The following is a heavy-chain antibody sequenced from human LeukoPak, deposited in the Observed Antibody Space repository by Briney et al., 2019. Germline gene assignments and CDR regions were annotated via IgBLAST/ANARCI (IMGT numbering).Heavy chain of an antibody. CDR3: ARHSSQGTFDN. CDR2: ITSSSTYI. J-gene: IGHJ4*02. Sequence: GGSLRLSCAASGFTFSTYSMNWVRQAPGKGLEWVSSITSSSTYIYYADSVKGRFTISRDNAKNSLYLQMNSLRAEDTAVYNCARHSSQGTFDNWGQGTLVTVSS. D-gene: IGHD1-1*01. V-gene: IGHV3-21*04. CDR1: GFTFSTYS.